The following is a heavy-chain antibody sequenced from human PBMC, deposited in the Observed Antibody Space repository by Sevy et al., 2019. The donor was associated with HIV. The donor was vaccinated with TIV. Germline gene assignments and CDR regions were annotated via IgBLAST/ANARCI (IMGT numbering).Heavy chain of an antibody. Sequence: GGSLRLSCAASGFTFSSYAMSWVRQAPGKGLEWVSAISGSGGSTYYADSVKGRFTISRDNSKNTLYLQMNSLRAEDTAVYYCAKGYCSGGSCPRDYYYYGMDVWGQGTTVTVSS. J-gene: IGHJ6*02. V-gene: IGHV3-23*01. CDR1: GFTFSSYA. CDR2: ISGSGGST. CDR3: AKGYCSGGSCPRDYYYYGMDV. D-gene: IGHD2-15*01.